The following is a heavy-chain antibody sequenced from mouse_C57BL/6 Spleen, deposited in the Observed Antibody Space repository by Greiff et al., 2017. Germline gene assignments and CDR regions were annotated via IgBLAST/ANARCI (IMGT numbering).Heavy chain of an antibody. CDR3: ARYYDYGGYSMDY. Sequence: VQLQQSGAELTRPGASVKLSCKASGYTFTSYGISWVKQRTGPGLEWIGEIYPRSGNTYYNEKLKGKATLTADKSSSTAYLELRSLTSEDSAVYFWARYYDYGGYSMDYWGQGTSVTVSS. CDR1: GYTFTSYG. V-gene: IGHV1-81*01. J-gene: IGHJ4*01. D-gene: IGHD2-4*01. CDR2: IYPRSGNT.